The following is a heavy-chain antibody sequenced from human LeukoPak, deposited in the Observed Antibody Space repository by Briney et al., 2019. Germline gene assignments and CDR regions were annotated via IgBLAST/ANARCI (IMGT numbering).Heavy chain of an antibody. CDR3: ARAAYFTDVNSKQLYYMDV. CDR2: INWNGGSL. J-gene: IGHJ6*03. D-gene: IGHD2-8*02. CDR1: GFKFEDYG. V-gene: IGHV3-20*04. Sequence: GGSLRLSCAASGFKFEDYGMTWVRQTRRGLEWVSSINWNGGSLGCGESVKGRFTISRDNNRRLMYLQMNNLRAEDTAFYYCARAAYFTDVNSKQLYYMDVWGKGTTVTVSS.